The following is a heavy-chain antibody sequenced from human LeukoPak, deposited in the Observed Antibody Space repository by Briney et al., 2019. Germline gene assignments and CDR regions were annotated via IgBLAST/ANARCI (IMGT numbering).Heavy chain of an antibody. J-gene: IGHJ4*02. CDR2: ISYDAGNT. D-gene: IGHD2-2*01. CDR3: ARTPIAYCSSASCHRLYYFDY. Sequence: GGSLRLSCAASGFTFSRYTMHWVRQAPGKGLEWVSLISYDAGNTYYGDSVKVRFTISRDNSKNTLYLQMNSLRAEDTAVYYCARTPIAYCSSASCHRLYYFDYWGQGALVTVSS. V-gene: IGHV3-30*04. CDR1: GFTFSRYT.